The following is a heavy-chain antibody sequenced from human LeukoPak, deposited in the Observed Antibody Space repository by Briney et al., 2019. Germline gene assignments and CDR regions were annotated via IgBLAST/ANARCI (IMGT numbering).Heavy chain of an antibody. CDR3: ARKVFDDILTGRPYNWFDP. D-gene: IGHD3-9*01. J-gene: IGHJ5*02. Sequence: PSETLSLTCAVYGGSFSGYYWSWIRQPPGKGLEWIGEINHSGSTNYNPSLKSRVTISVDTSKNQFSLKLSSVTAADTAVYYCARKVFDDILTGRPYNWFDPWGQGTLVTVSS. CDR2: INHSGST. CDR1: GGSFSGYY. V-gene: IGHV4-34*01.